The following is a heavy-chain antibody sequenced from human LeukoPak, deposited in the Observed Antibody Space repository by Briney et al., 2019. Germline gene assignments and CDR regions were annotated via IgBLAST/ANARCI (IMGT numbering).Heavy chain of an antibody. D-gene: IGHD6-13*01. CDR1: GFTFSSNF. Sequence: GGSLRLSCAASGFTFSSNFMSWVRQAPGKGLEWVSVIYRGGDTYYADSVKGRFTISRDNSKNTLYLQMNSLRAEDTAVYYCARDVGGIFDSWGQGTLVTVSS. CDR2: IYRGGDT. CDR3: ARDVGGIFDS. V-gene: IGHV3-53*01. J-gene: IGHJ4*02.